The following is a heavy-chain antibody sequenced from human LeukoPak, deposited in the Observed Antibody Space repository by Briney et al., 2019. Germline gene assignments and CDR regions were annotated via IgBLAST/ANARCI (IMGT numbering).Heavy chain of an antibody. D-gene: IGHD6-13*01. J-gene: IGHJ4*02. CDR3: ARVNRGIAAAGTSNYFDY. Sequence: SETLSLTCAVYGGSFSGYYWSWIRQPPGKGLEWIGEINHSGSTNYNPSLKSRVTISVDTSKNQFSLKLSSVTAADTAVYYCARVNRGIAAAGTSNYFDYWGQGTLVTVSS. V-gene: IGHV4-34*01. CDR2: INHSGST. CDR1: GGSFSGYY.